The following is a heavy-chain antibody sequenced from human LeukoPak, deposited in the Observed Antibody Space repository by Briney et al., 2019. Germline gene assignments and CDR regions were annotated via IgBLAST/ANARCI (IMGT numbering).Heavy chain of an antibody. V-gene: IGHV3-74*03. D-gene: IGHD1-26*01. Sequence: GGSLRLSCAASGFTFSRHWMHWVRQAPGKGLVWVSCINSDGSTTTYADSVKGRFTISRDNAKHTLYLQMNSLRAEDTAVYYCARDIGYSGSFSADNWGQEPLVTVSS. CDR3: ARDIGYSGSFSADN. CDR1: GFTFSRHW. CDR2: INSDGSTT. J-gene: IGHJ4*02.